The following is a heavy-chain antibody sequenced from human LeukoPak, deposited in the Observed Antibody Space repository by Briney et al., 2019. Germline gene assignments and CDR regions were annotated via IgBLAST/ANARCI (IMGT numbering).Heavy chain of an antibody. J-gene: IGHJ4*02. CDR1: GGSISSGGYY. D-gene: IGHD2-15*01. Sequence: SQTLSLTCTVSGGSISSGGYYWSWIRQHPGKGLEWIGYIYYSGSTYYNPSLKSRVTISVDTSKNQFSLKLSSVTAADTAVYYXXRIVGGSPDYWGQGTLVTVSS. CDR3: XRIVGGSPDY. CDR2: IYYSGST. V-gene: IGHV4-31*03.